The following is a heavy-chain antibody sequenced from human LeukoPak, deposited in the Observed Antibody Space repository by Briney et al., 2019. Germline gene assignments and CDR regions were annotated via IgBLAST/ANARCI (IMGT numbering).Heavy chain of an antibody. J-gene: IGHJ5*02. D-gene: IGHD3-3*01. CDR2: TVLGAGNT. CDR1: GFTFPNSA. CDR3: AAQRGASLHDFWSTRLFDP. V-gene: IGHV1-58*02. Sequence: SVKVSCKASGFTFPNSAMQWVRQARGQRLEWIGWTVLGAGNTVYSHKFHDRVTITRDISTNTAYMELDSLGSEDTAVYYCAAQRGASLHDFWSTRLFDPWGQGTLVTVSS.